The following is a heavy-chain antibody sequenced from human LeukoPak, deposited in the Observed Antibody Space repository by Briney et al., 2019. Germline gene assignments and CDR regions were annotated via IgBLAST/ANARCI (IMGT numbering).Heavy chain of an antibody. CDR3: ARGGIRLGYCSSTSCSFDY. CDR2: ISSSSYI. CDR1: GFTFSSYS. D-gene: IGHD2-2*01. V-gene: IGHV3-21*01. Sequence: GGSLRLSCAASGFTFSSYSMNWVRQAPGKGLEWVSSISSSSYIYYADSVKGRFTISRDNAKNSLYLQMNSLRAEDTAVYYCARGGIRLGYCSSTSCSFDYWGQGTLVTVSS. J-gene: IGHJ4*02.